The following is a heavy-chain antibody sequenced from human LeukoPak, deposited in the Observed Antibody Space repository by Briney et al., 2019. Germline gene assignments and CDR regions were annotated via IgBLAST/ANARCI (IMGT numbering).Heavy chain of an antibody. CDR2: ISSSGSTI. V-gene: IGHV3-11*01. Sequence: GGSLRLSCAASGFTFSDYYMSWIRQAPGKGLEWVSYISSSGSTIYYADSVKGRFTISRDNSKNTVYLQVNSLRAEDSAVYYCANRAAGRYFDYWGQGTLVTVSS. CDR1: GFTFSDYY. D-gene: IGHD1-14*01. J-gene: IGHJ4*02. CDR3: ANRAAGRYFDY.